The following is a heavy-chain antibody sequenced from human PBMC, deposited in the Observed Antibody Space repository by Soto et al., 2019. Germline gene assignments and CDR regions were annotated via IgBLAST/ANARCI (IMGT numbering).Heavy chain of an antibody. J-gene: IGHJ6*02. V-gene: IGHV4-34*01. CDR3: ARGGRNIVATYYGMDV. Sequence: SETLSLTCAVYGGSFSDYYWNWIRQPPGKGLEWIGEINHSGSTNYNPSLKSRVTISVDTSKNQFSLKLSSVTAADTAVYYCARGGRNIVATYYGMDVSGQGTTVT. CDR1: GGSFSDYY. D-gene: IGHD5-12*01. CDR2: INHSGST.